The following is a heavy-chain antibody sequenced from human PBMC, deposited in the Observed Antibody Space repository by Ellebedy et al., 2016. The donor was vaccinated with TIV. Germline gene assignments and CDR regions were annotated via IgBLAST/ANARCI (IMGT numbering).Heavy chain of an antibody. CDR1: GFTFSDSV. D-gene: IGHD6-19*01. V-gene: IGHV3-30*03. Sequence: GESLKISCAASGFTFSDSVMHWVRQDPGKGLDWVAGISVDGRAVHYPDSVKGRFTISRDNAQNTVYLQMNSLRLEDTAVYYCVRGWYSSGHCDVFAMWGQGTIVTVSS. J-gene: IGHJ3*02. CDR3: VRGWYSSGHCDVFAM. CDR2: ISVDGRAV.